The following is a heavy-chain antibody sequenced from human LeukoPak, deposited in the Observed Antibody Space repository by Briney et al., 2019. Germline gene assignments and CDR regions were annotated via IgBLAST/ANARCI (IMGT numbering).Heavy chain of an antibody. V-gene: IGHV4-4*08. CDR1: GGSINNYF. D-gene: IGHD5-18*01. Sequence: SATLSLTCTVSGGSINNYFWSWIRQPPGKGLEWVGYIYYSGGTYYNPSLKSRVTISVDTSKNQFSLKLSSVTAADTAVYYCAREVSSTAIINYWGQGTLVTVSS. CDR3: AREVSSTAIINY. J-gene: IGHJ4*02. CDR2: IYYSGGT.